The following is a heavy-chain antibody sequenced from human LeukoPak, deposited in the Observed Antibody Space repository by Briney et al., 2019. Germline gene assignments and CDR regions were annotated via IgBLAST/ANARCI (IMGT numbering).Heavy chain of an antibody. CDR3: ASLYSSSWNNWFDP. V-gene: IGHV4-38-2*02. D-gene: IGHD6-13*01. CDR2: IYHSGST. Sequence: PSETLSLTCTVSGYSISSGYYWGWIRQPPGKGLEWIGSIYHSGSTNYNPSLKSRVTISVDTSKNQFSLKLSSVTAADTAVYYCASLYSSSWNNWFDPWGQGTLVTVSS. J-gene: IGHJ5*02. CDR1: GYSISSGYY.